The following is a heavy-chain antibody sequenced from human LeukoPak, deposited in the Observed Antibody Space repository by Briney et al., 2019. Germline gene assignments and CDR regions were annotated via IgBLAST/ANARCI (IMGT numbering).Heavy chain of an antibody. V-gene: IGHV1-69*05. Sequence: SVKVSCKASGGTFSSYAISWVRQAPGQGLEWMGGIIPIFGTTNYAQKFQGRVTITTDESTSTAYMELSSLRSEDTAVYYCARRYCSSTSCYTNWFDPWGQGTLVTVSS. CDR2: IIPIFGTT. CDR1: GGTFSSYA. J-gene: IGHJ5*02. CDR3: ARRYCSSTSCYTNWFDP. D-gene: IGHD2-2*02.